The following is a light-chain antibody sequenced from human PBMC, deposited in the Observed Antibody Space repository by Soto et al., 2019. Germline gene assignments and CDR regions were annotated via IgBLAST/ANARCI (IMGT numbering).Light chain of an antibody. J-gene: IGLJ1*01. CDR2: DVS. CDR1: SSDVGGYNY. Sequence: QSVLTQPRSVSGSPGQGVTISCTGNSSDVGGYNYVSWYQQHPGKAPKLMIFDVSKRPSGVPDRFSGSKSGNTASLTISGLQAEDEADYYCCSYAGSYVFGTGTKVTVL. CDR3: CSYAGSYV. V-gene: IGLV2-11*01.